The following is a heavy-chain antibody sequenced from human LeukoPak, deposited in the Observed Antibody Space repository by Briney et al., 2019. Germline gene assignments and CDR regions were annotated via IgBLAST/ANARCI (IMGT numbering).Heavy chain of an antibody. J-gene: IGHJ4*02. D-gene: IGHD2-2*01. CDR1: GASLRSETHY. CDR2: IYYTAGA. CDR3: ARGRRELKYAPDY. V-gene: IGHV4-31*03. Sequence: SQTLSLTCNVSGASLRSETHYWSWLRQHPGKGPEWIAYIYYTAGAYYNPSLESRVSISLDASENQFSLKLSSVTAADTAVYYCARGRRELKYAPDYWGQGTLVTVSS.